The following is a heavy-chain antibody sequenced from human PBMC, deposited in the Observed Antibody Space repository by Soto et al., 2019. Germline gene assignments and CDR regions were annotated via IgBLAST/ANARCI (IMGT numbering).Heavy chain of an antibody. J-gene: IGHJ5*02. Sequence: QVQLQQWGAGLLKPSETLSLTCAVYGGSFSGYYWSWIRQPPGKGLEWIGEINHSGSTNYNPSLKSRVTISVDTSKNQFSLKLSSVTAAHTAVYYCARAYYDYIWGSYRYTSSWFDPWGQGTLVTVSS. V-gene: IGHV4-34*01. D-gene: IGHD3-16*02. CDR2: INHSGST. CDR3: ARAYYDYIWGSYRYTSSWFDP. CDR1: GGSFSGYY.